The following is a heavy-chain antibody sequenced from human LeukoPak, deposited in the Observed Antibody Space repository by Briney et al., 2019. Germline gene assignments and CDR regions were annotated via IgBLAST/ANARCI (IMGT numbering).Heavy chain of an antibody. CDR2: IIPIFVTA. CDR1: GGTFNSYG. D-gene: IGHD3-10*01. J-gene: IGHJ4*02. CDR3: ARDRGSYYGSGSYYGIFDY. Sequence: SVKVSCKASGGTFNSYGISWVGQAPGQGGEGMGGIIPIFVTANYAQKFQSRVTITTDESTSTAYMELSSLRSEATAVYYCARDRGSYYGSGSYYGIFDYWGQGTLVTVSS. V-gene: IGHV1-69*05.